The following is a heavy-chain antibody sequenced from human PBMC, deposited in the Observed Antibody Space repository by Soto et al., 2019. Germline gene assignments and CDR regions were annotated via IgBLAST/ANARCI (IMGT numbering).Heavy chain of an antibody. D-gene: IGHD1-26*01. CDR1: GFTFSSYS. CDR3: ASNHYSGSYYSFPRFDP. J-gene: IGHJ5*02. V-gene: IGHV3-21*01. Sequence: GGSLRLSCAASGFTFSSYSMNWVRQAPGKGLEWVSSISSSSSYIYYADSVKGRFTISRDNAKNSLYPQMNSLRAEDTAVYYCASNHYSGSYYSFPRFDPWGQGTLVTVSS. CDR2: ISSSSSYI.